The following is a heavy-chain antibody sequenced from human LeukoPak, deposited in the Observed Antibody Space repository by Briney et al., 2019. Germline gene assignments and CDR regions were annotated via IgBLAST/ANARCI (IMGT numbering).Heavy chain of an antibody. CDR2: ISSSSSYI. V-gene: IGHV3-21*01. J-gene: IGHJ4*02. D-gene: IGHD5-18*01. Sequence: GGPLRFSCAASGFTLSSYSMNWVGQAPGKGRGWFSSISSSSSYIYYADSVEGRFTISTDNAKNSLYLQMNSLRAEDTAVYYCERDGDTAMVPFDYWGQGTLVTVSS. CDR3: ERDGDTAMVPFDY. CDR1: GFTLSSYS.